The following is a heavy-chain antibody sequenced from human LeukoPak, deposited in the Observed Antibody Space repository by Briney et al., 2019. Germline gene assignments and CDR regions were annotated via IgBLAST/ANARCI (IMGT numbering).Heavy chain of an antibody. CDR2: VDPNSGGT. V-gene: IGHV1-2*06. D-gene: IGHD6-13*01. CDR1: GYTLTELS. J-gene: IGHJ5*02. CDR3: ARRPPMSAADNWLDP. Sequence: ASVKVSCKVSGYTLTELSMHWVRQAPGQGLEWIGRVDPNSGGTSFAPKFQGRVTMTRDTSISTAYMEVTRLTSDDTAVYYCARRPPMSAADNWLDPWGQGTLVTVSS.